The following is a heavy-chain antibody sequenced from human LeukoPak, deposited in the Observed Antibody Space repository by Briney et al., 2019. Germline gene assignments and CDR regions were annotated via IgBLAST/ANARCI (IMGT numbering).Heavy chain of an antibody. V-gene: IGHV3-15*01. Sequence: GGSLRLSCAASGFTFSNAWMSWVRQAPGGGLEWVGRIKRKGDDGTIDYAAPVKGRLSVSRDDSKNMLYLQMNSLKSEDTAVYYCTAGTGRSDFDYWGQGTLVTVSS. CDR1: GFTFSNAW. CDR3: TAGTGRSDFDY. J-gene: IGHJ4*02. CDR2: IKRKGDDGTI. D-gene: IGHD3/OR15-3a*01.